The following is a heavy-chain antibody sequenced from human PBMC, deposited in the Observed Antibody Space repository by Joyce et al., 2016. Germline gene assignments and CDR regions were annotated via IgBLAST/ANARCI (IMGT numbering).Heavy chain of an antibody. Sequence: EVQLLESGGGLVQPGGSLRLSCAASSCAFSSYARSWVRQATGKGLEWDSTISSRGGSTYYADSVKGRFTISRDNSGNTLDLEMNNLRAWDTAVYYCAKDQDDGDYSVDYWGQGTLVTVSS. CDR1: SCAFSSYA. CDR3: AKDQDDGDYSVDY. D-gene: IGHD4-17*01. CDR2: ISSRGGST. V-gene: IGHV3-23*01. J-gene: IGHJ4*02.